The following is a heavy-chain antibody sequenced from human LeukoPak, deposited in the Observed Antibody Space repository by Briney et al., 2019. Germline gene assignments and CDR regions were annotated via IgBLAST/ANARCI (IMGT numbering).Heavy chain of an antibody. Sequence: ASVKVSCKASGYTFTSYYMHWVRQAPGQGLEWMGIINPSGGSTSYAQKFQGRVTMTRDMSTSTVYMELSSLRSEDTAVYYCARDSSSWLQGGYYYYYMDVWSKGTTVTVSS. J-gene: IGHJ6*03. CDR2: INPSGGST. V-gene: IGHV1-46*01. CDR3: ARDSSSWLQGGYYYYYMDV. D-gene: IGHD6-13*01. CDR1: GYTFTSYY.